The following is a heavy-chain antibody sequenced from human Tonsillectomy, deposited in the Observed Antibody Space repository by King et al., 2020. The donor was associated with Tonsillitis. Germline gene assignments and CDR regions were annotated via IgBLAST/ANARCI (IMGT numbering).Heavy chain of an antibody. Sequence: QLVQSGAEVKKPGSSVKVSCKASGGTFSSYAISWVRQAPGQGLEWMGGIIPMFDTPSYAQKFQGRVTHTADESTSTAYMELSSLRSEDTALYYCARDNGFGSGTYYITGYWGQGTLVTVSS. V-gene: IGHV1-69*12. J-gene: IGHJ4*02. CDR2: IIPMFDTP. D-gene: IGHD3-10*01. CDR3: ARDNGFGSGTYYITGY. CDR1: GGTFSSYA.